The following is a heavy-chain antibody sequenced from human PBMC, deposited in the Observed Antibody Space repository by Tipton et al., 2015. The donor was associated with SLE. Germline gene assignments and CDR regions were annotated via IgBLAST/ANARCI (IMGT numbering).Heavy chain of an antibody. J-gene: IGHJ1*01. CDR2: IYYSGST. CDR1: GGSISSYY. D-gene: IGHD3-10*01. Sequence: TLSLTCTVSGGSISSYYWSWIRQPPGKGLEWIGNIYYSGSTNYNPSLKSRVTISVDTSKNQFSLKLSSVTAVDTAVYYCARVRGRGYFQHWGQGTLVTVSS. V-gene: IGHV4-59*01. CDR3: ARVRGRGYFQH.